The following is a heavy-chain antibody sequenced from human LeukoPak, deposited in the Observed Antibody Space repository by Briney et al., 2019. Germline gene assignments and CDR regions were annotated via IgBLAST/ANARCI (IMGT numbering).Heavy chain of an antibody. J-gene: IGHJ5*02. V-gene: IGHV4-34*01. D-gene: IGHD3-22*01. CDR3: ARRHYYDSSPFDP. CDR1: GGSFSGYY. CDR2: INHSGST. Sequence: SETLSLTCAVYGGSFSGYYWSWIRQPPGKGLEWIGEINHSGSTNYNPSLKSRVTISVDTSKNQFSLKLSSVTAADTAVYYCARRHYYDSSPFDPWGQGTLVTVSS.